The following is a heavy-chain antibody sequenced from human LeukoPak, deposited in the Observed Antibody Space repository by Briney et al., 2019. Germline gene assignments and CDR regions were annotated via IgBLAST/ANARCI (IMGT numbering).Heavy chain of an antibody. CDR2: ISGSGGST. V-gene: IGHV3-23*01. CDR3: AKDLLAYYDSSGYEPFDY. CDR1: GFTFSSYA. D-gene: IGHD3-22*01. J-gene: IGHJ4*02. Sequence: GGSLRLSCAASGFTFSSYAMSWVRQAPGKGLEWVSAISGSGGSTCYADSVKGRFTISRDNSKNTLYLQMNSLRAEDTAVYYCAKDLLAYYDSSGYEPFDYWGQGTLVTVSS.